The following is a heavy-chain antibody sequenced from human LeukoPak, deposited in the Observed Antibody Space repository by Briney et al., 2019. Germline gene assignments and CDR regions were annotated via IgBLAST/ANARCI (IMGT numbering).Heavy chain of an antibody. Sequence: ASVKVSCXVSGYTLTELSMHWVRQARGKGLEWMGGFDPEDGETIYAQKFQGRVTMTENTSTDTAYMELSSLRSEDTAVYYCATDVDIGPVRWGQGTLVTVSS. D-gene: IGHD5-12*01. CDR3: ATDVDIGPVR. J-gene: IGHJ4*02. CDR2: FDPEDGET. CDR1: GYTLTELS. V-gene: IGHV1-24*01.